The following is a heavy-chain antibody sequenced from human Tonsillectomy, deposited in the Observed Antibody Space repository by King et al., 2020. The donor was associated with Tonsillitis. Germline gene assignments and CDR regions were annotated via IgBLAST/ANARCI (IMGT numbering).Heavy chain of an antibody. CDR1: GYTFTGHY. Sequence: QVVQSGAEVKKPGASVKVSCKASGYTFTGHYMHWVRQAPGQGLELMGWTHPNGGGTKYGQKFQGRVTMTRDTSISTAHMELMRLRSDDTAVYYCARGDRYSGYDSLDYWGQGTLVTVSS. D-gene: IGHD5-12*01. CDR3: ARGDRYSGYDSLDY. CDR2: THPNGGGT. J-gene: IGHJ4*02. V-gene: IGHV1-2*02.